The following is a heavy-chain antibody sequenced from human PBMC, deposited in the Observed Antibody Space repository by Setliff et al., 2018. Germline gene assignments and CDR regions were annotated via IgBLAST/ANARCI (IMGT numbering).Heavy chain of an antibody. Sequence: SETLSLTCAVYGGSFSGYSWTWIRQPPGKGLEWIGDINHSGSTNYSPSLKSRVTISVDTSKNQFSLKLSSVTAADTAVYYCAKNPLTMPRGFFEYWGRGTLVTVSS. V-gene: IGHV4-34*01. CDR3: AKNPLTMPRGFFEY. CDR2: INHSGST. J-gene: IGHJ4*02. CDR1: GGSFSGYS. D-gene: IGHD3-3*01.